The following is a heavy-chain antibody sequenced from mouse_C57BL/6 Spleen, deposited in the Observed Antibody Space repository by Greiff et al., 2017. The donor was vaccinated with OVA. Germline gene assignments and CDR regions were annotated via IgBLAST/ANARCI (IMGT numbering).Heavy chain of an antibody. CDR3: ARGPIYYDYDGGDYYAMDY. CDR2: IYPGSGST. J-gene: IGHJ4*01. D-gene: IGHD2-4*01. Sequence: VQLQQPGAELVKPGASVKMSCKASGYTFTSYWITWVKQRPGQGLEWIGDIYPGSGSTNYNEKFKSKATLTVDTSSSTAYMQLSSLTSEDSAVYYCARGPIYYDYDGGDYYAMDYWGQGTSVTVSS. CDR1: GYTFTSYW. V-gene: IGHV1-55*01.